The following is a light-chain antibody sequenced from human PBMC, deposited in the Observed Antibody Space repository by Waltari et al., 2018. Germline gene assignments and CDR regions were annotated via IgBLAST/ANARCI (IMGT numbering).Light chain of an antibody. Sequence: EIVLTQSPGTLSLSPGERATLSCRARQTIRKSNLAWYHQKPGQAPRLIMYEASRRATGIPDRFSGSESGTDFTLTISRLEPEDFAVYYCQHYADSPYSFGQGTKLEFK. CDR3: QHYADSPYS. J-gene: IGKJ2*03. CDR1: QTIRKSN. CDR2: EAS. V-gene: IGKV3-20*01.